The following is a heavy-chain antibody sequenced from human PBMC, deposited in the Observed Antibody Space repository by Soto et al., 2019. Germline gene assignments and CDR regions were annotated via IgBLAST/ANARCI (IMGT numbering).Heavy chain of an antibody. D-gene: IGHD3-10*01. Sequence: PGESLKISCKGSGYSFTSYWISWVRQMPGKGLEWMGRIDPSDSYTNYSPSFQGHVTISADKSISTAYLQWSSLKASDTAMYYCSGVHGSQTAFDHWGQGTLVTVSS. CDR3: SGVHGSQTAFDH. CDR1: GYSFTSYW. V-gene: IGHV5-10-1*01. CDR2: IDPSDSYT. J-gene: IGHJ4*02.